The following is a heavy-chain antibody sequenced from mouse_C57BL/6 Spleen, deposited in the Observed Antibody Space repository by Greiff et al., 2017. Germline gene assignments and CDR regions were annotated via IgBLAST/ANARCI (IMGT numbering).Heavy chain of an antibody. V-gene: IGHV1-26*01. Sequence: VQLQQSGPELVKPGASVKISCKASGYTFTDYYMNWVKQSHGKSLEWIGDINPNNGGTSYNQKFKGKATLTVDKSSSTAYMELRSLTSEDSAVYYCARIYDGGYYFDYWGQGTTLTVSS. J-gene: IGHJ2*01. CDR1: GYTFTDYY. CDR2: INPNNGGT. D-gene: IGHD2-12*01. CDR3: ARIYDGGYYFDY.